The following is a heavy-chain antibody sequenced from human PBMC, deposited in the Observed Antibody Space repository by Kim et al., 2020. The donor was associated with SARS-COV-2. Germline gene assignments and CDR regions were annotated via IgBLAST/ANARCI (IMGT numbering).Heavy chain of an antibody. V-gene: IGHV3-74*01. CDR1: QFTFSTSW. D-gene: IGHD1-26*01. Sequence: GGSLRLSCAASQFTFSTSWMHWVHQSPGKGLVWVSRIDTGGSNTIYADFVKGRFTISRDNTKNTLYLQMNSLRAEDSGVYFCARDQSRAGPTTVDYWGQG. CDR2: IDTGGSNT. J-gene: IGHJ4*02. CDR3: ARDQSRAGPTTVDY.